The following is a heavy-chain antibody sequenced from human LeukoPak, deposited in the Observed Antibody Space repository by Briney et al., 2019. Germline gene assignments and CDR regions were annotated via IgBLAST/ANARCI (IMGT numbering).Heavy chain of an antibody. V-gene: IGHV1-46*01. CDR1: GYTFTTYY. CDR2: INPSGGRT. CDR3: ARDCPRGDRNWFDP. J-gene: IGHJ5*02. Sequence: ASVKVSCKASGYTFTTYYMHWVRQAPGQGLEWMGVINPSGGRTTYAQKFQGRVTITADESTSTAYMELSSLRSEDTAVYYCARDCPRGDRNWFDPWGQGTLVTVSS. D-gene: IGHD7-27*01.